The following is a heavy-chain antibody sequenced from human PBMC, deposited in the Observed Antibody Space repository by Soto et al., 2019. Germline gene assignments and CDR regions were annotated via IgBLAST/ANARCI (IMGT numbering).Heavy chain of an antibody. V-gene: IGHV4-31*03. CDR3: ARGDGDHDAFDI. J-gene: IGHJ3*02. CDR1: GGSISSGGYY. D-gene: IGHD3-10*01. Sequence: SETLSLTCTVSGGSISSGGYYWSWIRQHPGRGLEWIGYIYYSGSTYYNPSLKSRVTISVDTSKNQFSLKLSSVTAADTAVYYCARGDGDHDAFDIWGQGTMVTVSS. CDR2: IYYSGST.